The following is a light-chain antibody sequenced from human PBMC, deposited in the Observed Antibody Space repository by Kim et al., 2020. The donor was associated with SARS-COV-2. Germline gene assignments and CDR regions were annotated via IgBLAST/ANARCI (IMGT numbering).Light chain of an antibody. CDR3: ASWDDSLSGVL. Sequence: GQRVTISWSGSSSNSGSTFVYWYQHLPGTAPKLLIYRNNQRPSGVPDRFSGSKSGTSASLAISGLRSEDEADYYCASWDDSLSGVLFGGGTQLTVL. CDR1: SSNSGSTF. V-gene: IGLV1-47*01. CDR2: RNN. J-gene: IGLJ2*01.